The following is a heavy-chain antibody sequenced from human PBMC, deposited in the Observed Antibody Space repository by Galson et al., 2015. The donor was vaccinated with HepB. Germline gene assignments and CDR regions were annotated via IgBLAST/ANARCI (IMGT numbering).Heavy chain of an antibody. D-gene: IGHD6-13*01. CDR3: ARLGSNMGSSWYPVHY. CDR1: GYSFTSYW. J-gene: IGHJ4*02. V-gene: IGHV5-51*01. Sequence: QSGAEVKKPGESLKISCKGSGYSFTSYWIGWVRQMPGKGLEWMGIIYPGDSDTRYSPSFQGQVTISADKSISTAYLQWSSLKASDTAMYYCARLGSNMGSSWYPVHYWGQGTLVTVSS. CDR2: IYPGDSDT.